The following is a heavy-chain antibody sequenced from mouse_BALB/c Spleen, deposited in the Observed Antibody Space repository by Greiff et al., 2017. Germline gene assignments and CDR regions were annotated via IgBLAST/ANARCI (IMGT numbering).Heavy chain of an antibody. J-gene: IGHJ2*01. D-gene: IGHD2-4*01. CDR1: GYTFSSYW. Sequence: VQLQQSGAELMKPGASVKISCKATGYTFSSYWIEWVKQRPGHGLEWIGEILPGSGSTNYNEKFKGKATFTADTSSNTAYMQLSSLTSEDSAVYYCARVEGLIYYDYDGYFDYWGQGTTRTVSS. CDR3: ARVEGLIYYDYDGYFDY. V-gene: IGHV1-9*01. CDR2: ILPGSGST.